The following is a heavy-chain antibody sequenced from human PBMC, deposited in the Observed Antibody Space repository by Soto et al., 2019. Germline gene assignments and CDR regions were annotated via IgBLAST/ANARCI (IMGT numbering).Heavy chain of an antibody. Sequence: EVQLLESGGGLVQPGGSLRLSCAASGFTFSCCAMSWVRQAPGKGLDWVSTIHGVGDYIHYSDSVKGRFTISRDNSRNTLYLQMTLLRDDATAVYYCVRDRGGGSLSNVSFASWGRGSLVSVST. J-gene: IGHJ2*01. CDR2: IHGVGDYI. D-gene: IGHD1-26*01. CDR1: GFTFSCCA. V-gene: IGHV3-23*01. CDR3: VRDRGGGSLSNVSFAS.